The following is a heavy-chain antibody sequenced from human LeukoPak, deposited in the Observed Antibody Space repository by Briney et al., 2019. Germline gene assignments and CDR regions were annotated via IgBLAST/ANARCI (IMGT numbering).Heavy chain of an antibody. Sequence: PSETLSLTCAGYGGSFSGYYWSWIRKPPGKGLEWIGEINHSGSTNYNPSLKSRVTISVDTYKNQFSLKLSSVTAADTAVYYCARGRLYCSSTSCFYYYYYYMDVWGKGTTVTVSS. CDR2: INHSGST. CDR1: GGSFSGYY. J-gene: IGHJ6*03. CDR3: ARGRLYCSSTSCFYYYYYYMDV. D-gene: IGHD2-2*01. V-gene: IGHV4-34*01.